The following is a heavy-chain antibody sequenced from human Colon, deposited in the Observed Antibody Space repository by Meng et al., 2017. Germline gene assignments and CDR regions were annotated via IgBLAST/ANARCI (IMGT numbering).Heavy chain of an antibody. CDR2: TYYRSKYYN. CDR1: GDSASSTSAA. CDR3: ARDWGDVRGGFDF. D-gene: IGHD3-10*02. Sequence: QLQQSGPGLVKPSQTLPPTWAISGDSASSTSAAWNWIRQSPSRGLEWLGRTYYRSKYYNDYALSVKSRITINPDTSKNQFSLQLNSVTPEDTAIYYCARDWGDVRGGFDFWGQGTLVTVSS. J-gene: IGHJ4*02. V-gene: IGHV6-1*01.